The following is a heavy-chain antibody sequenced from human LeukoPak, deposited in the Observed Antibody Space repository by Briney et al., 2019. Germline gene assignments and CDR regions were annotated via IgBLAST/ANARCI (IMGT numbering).Heavy chain of an antibody. CDR1: GYTFISSG. D-gene: IGHD5-18*01. CDR2: ISANNGDI. CDR3: VKDYSYVIDY. Sequence: ASVKVSCKASGYTFISSGFSWVRQAPGQGLEWMGWISANNGDIHPAQKFQGRVTLTIDTSTNTAFMELRSLRFDDTAVYYCVKDYSYVIDYWGQGTLVTVSS. J-gene: IGHJ4*02. V-gene: IGHV1-18*01.